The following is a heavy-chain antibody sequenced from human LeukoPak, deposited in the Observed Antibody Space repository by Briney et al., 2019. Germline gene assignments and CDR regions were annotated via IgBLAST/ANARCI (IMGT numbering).Heavy chain of an antibody. V-gene: IGHV1-46*03. J-gene: IGHJ3*02. CDR1: GYTFTSYY. Sequence: ASVKVSCKASGYTFTSYYMHWVRQAPGQGLEWMGIINPSGGSTSYAQKFQGRVTMTRDTSTSAVYMELSSLRSEDTAVYYCARAAAGYFYAFDIWGQGTLVTVSS. CDR2: INPSGGST. D-gene: IGHD6-13*01. CDR3: ARAAAGYFYAFDI.